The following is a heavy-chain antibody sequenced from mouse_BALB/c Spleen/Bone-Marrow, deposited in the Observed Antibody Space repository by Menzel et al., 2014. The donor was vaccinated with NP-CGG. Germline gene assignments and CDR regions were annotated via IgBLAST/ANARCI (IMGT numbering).Heavy chain of an antibody. CDR2: IYPGDGDT. V-gene: IGHV1-82*01. CDR3: ARRRDYDRYFDV. D-gene: IGHD2-4*01. CDR1: GYAFXSSW. J-gene: IGHJ1*01. Sequence: QVQLQQSGPELVKPGASVKISCKASGYAFXSSWMNWVKQRPGQGLEWIGRIYPGDGDTNYNGKFKGKATLTADKSSSTAYMQLSSLTSVDSAVYFCARRRDYDRYFDVWGAGTTVTVSS.